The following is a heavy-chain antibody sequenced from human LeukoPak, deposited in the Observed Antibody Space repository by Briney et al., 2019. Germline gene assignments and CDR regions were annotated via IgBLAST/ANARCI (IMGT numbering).Heavy chain of an antibody. Sequence: GGSLRLSCAASGFTVSSNYMSWVRQAPGKGLEWVSVIYPGGETYYADFVKGRFTISRDNSKNTLYFQMNSLRAEDTAAYYCASPISGQSFDIWGQGTMVTVSS. V-gene: IGHV3-53*01. CDR2: IYPGGET. J-gene: IGHJ3*02. D-gene: IGHD6-19*01. CDR1: GFTVSSNY. CDR3: ASPISGQSFDI.